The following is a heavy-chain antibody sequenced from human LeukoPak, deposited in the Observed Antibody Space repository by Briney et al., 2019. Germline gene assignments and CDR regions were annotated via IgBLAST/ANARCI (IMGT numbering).Heavy chain of an antibody. D-gene: IGHD6-19*01. CDR2: ISSSSSYI. J-gene: IGHJ4*02. Sequence: GGSLRLSCAASGFTFSNYGMNWVRQAPGKGLEWVSFISSSSSYINYGDSVKGRFTISRDNAKNSLYLQMNSLRAEDTAVYYCARRGGGVAGTFDYWGQGTLVTVSS. CDR3: ARRGGGVAGTFDY. CDR1: GFTFSNYG. V-gene: IGHV3-21*01.